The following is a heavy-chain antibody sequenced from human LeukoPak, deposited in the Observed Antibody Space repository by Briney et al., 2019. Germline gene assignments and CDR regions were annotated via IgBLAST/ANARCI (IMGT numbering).Heavy chain of an antibody. D-gene: IGHD1-26*01. CDR1: GFTFSIYC. CDR3: ARGKYSGSHFDH. J-gene: IGHJ4*02. V-gene: IGHV3-7*01. CDR2: IKQNGSEK. Sequence: GGSLRLSCAASGFTFSIYCMSWVRQAPGKGLEWVANIKQNGSEKYYVDSVKGRFTISRDNAKNSLYLQMNSLRAEDTAVYYCARGKYSGSHFDHWRQGTLVTVPS.